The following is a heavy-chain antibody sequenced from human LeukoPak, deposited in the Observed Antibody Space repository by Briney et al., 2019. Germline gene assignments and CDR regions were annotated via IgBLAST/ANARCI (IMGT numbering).Heavy chain of an antibody. J-gene: IGHJ4*02. D-gene: IGHD3-22*01. Sequence: GGSLRLSCAASGFTFSTSEMNWVRQAPGKGLEWVSYISSTGSTIYYADSVQGRFTISRDNTKKSLYLQMNSLRAEDTAVYYCANIGNYDSSGYYYVDYWGQGTLVTVSS. CDR3: ANIGNYDSSGYYYVDY. V-gene: IGHV3-48*03. CDR2: ISSTGSTI. CDR1: GFTFSTSE.